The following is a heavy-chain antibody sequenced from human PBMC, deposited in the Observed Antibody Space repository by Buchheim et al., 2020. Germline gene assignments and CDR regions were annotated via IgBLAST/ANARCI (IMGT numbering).Heavy chain of an antibody. Sequence: QVQLQESGPGLVKPSETLSLTCTVPGGSVSSGSYYWSWIRQPPGKGLEWIGYIYYSGSTNYNPSLKSRITISVDTSKNQFSLKLSSVTAADTAVYYCARVYSSSWLYDYWGQGTL. CDR3: ARVYSSSWLYDY. CDR1: GGSVSSGSYY. D-gene: IGHD6-13*01. V-gene: IGHV4-61*01. J-gene: IGHJ4*02. CDR2: IYYSGST.